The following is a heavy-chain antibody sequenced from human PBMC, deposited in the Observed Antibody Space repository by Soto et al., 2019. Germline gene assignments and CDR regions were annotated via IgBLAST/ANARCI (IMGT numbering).Heavy chain of an antibody. CDR3: ARDPRYYDFWSGYSSYYGMDV. Sequence: SETLSLTCAVYGGSFSGYYWSWIRQPPGKGLEWIGEINHSGSTNYNPSLKSRVTISVDTSKNQFSLKLSSVTAADTAVYYCARDPRYYDFWSGYSSYYGMDVWGQGTTVTVSS. CDR1: GGSFSGYY. V-gene: IGHV4-34*01. J-gene: IGHJ6*02. D-gene: IGHD3-3*01. CDR2: INHSGST.